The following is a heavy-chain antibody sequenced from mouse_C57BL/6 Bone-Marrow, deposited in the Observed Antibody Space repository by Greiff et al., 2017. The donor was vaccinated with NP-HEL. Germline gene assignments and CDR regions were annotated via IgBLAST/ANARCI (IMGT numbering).Heavy chain of an antibody. CDR3: ARAGIYSNYEYYAMDY. Sequence: QVQLQQPGAELVKPGASVKMSCKASGYTFTSYWITWVKQRPGQGLEWIGDIYPGSGSTNYNEKFKSKATLTVDTSSSTAYMQLSSLTSEDSAVYYCARAGIYSNYEYYAMDYGGQGTSVTVAS. CDR1: GYTFTSYW. CDR2: IYPGSGST. V-gene: IGHV1-55*01. D-gene: IGHD2-5*01. J-gene: IGHJ4*01.